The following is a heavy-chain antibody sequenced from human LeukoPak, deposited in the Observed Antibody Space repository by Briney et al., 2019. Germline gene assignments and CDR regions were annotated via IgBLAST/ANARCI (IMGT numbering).Heavy chain of an antibody. CDR2: IYYSGST. V-gene: IGHV4-59*01. J-gene: IGHJ5*02. Sequence: RSSETLSLTCTVSGGSISSYYWSWIRQPPGKGLEWIGYIYYSGSTNYNPSLKSRVTISVDTSKNQFSLKLSSVTAADTAVYYCAREGTGIDPWGQGTLVTVSS. CDR3: AREGTGIDP. D-gene: IGHD1-14*01. CDR1: GGSISSYY.